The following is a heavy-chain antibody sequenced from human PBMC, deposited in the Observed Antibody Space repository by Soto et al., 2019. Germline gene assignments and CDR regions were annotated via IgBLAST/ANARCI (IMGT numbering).Heavy chain of an antibody. V-gene: IGHV3-23*01. D-gene: IGHD3-3*01. CDR1: KFVFTSFD. CDR3: AKDSLPVLQFSHAP. CDR2: ISASGGST. Sequence: PGGSLRLSCAASKFVFTSFDMSWVRQAPGKGLEWVSVISASGGSTNYADSVKGRFIVSRDNYKNMLYLQMNSLRVEDTAVYYCAKDSLPVLQFSHAPWGQGTLV. J-gene: IGHJ5*02.